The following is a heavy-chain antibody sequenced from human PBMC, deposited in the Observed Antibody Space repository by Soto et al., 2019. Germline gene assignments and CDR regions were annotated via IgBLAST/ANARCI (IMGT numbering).Heavy chain of an antibody. CDR1: GGSISGSNYY. D-gene: IGHD1-1*01. Sequence: QLQLQESGPGLVKPSETLSLTCTVSGGSISGSNYYWGWIRQPPGKGLEWIASIHYSGNTYYKPSLKSRVTISVHTSKNQFSLKLRSVTAADTAVYYCVRGGSSSIQFWGQGTLVTVSS. CDR2: IHYSGNT. J-gene: IGHJ1*01. CDR3: VRGGSSSIQF. V-gene: IGHV4-39*01.